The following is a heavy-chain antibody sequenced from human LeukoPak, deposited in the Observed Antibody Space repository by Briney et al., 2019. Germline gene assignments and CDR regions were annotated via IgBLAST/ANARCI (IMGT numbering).Heavy chain of an antibody. V-gene: IGHV3-11*06. D-gene: IGHD1-26*01. Sequence: PGGSLSLSCAASGFTFSDYYMSWIRQAPGKGLEWVSYISSSSSYTNYADSVKGRFTISRDNAKNSLYLQMNSLRAEDTAVYYCARGVQSGSYLFDYWGQGTLVTVSS. CDR1: GFTFSDYY. CDR3: ARGVQSGSYLFDY. CDR2: ISSSSSYT. J-gene: IGHJ4*02.